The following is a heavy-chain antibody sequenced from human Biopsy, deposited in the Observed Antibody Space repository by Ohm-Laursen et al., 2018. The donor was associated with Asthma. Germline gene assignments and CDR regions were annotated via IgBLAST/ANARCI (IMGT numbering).Heavy chain of an antibody. CDR3: ARTYYDFLTGQVKDVFGV. V-gene: IGHV1-3*04. CDR2: VNTGNGDT. D-gene: IGHD3-9*01. Sequence: ASVKVSCKPSGYNFISFAIHWVRQAPGQRLEWMGWVNTGNGDTKYSQKFQGRVTITRDTSASTAYMELRSLRSEDTATYYCARTYYDFLTGQVKDVFGVWGQGTMVAVSS. CDR1: GYNFISFA. J-gene: IGHJ3*01.